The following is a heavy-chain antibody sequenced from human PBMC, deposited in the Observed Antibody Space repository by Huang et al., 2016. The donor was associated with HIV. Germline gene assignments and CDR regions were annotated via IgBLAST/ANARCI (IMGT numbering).Heavy chain of an antibody. CDR1: FASISGNSKY. Sequence: LLLRESGSGLMKTSETMSLSCTVAFASISGNSKYWTCVRQSPGKGLEWIASMHDGGRTYYNPSPNSPVSTSVDTAHNHHFSLTRASVTASDTAVYFCASGPVIVSISRFYFEQWGPGILVTV. CDR3: ASGPVIVSISRFYFEQ. CDR2: MHDGGRT. D-gene: IGHD3-22*01. V-gene: IGHV4-39*02. J-gene: IGHJ4*02.